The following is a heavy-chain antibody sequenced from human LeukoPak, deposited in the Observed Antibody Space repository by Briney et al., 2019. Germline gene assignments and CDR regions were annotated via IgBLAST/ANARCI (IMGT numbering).Heavy chain of an antibody. V-gene: IGHV3-48*03. Sequence: GGSLRLSCAASGFTFSSYEMNWGRQAPGNGLEAVSYIRSSGSTIYYADSVKGRFTISRDNAKNSLYLQMNSLRAEDTAVYYCASQKGRIAVAVDYWGQGTLVTVSS. J-gene: IGHJ4*02. D-gene: IGHD6-19*01. CDR3: ASQKGRIAVAVDY. CDR2: IRSSGSTI. CDR1: GFTFSSYE.